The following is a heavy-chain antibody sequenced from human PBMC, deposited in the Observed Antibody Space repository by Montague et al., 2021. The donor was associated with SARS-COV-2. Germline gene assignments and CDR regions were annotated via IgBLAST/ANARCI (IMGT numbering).Heavy chain of an antibody. CDR2: IYYSGST. J-gene: IGHJ3*02. V-gene: IGHV4-59*08. CDR1: GGSISSYY. Sequence: SETLSLTCTVSGGSISSYYWSWIRQPPGKGLEWIGYIYYSGSTNYNPSLKSRVTISVDTSKNQFSLKLSSVTAADTAGYYCAGQYYDSSGEDAFDIWGQGTMVTVSS. D-gene: IGHD3-22*01. CDR3: AGQYYDSSGEDAFDI.